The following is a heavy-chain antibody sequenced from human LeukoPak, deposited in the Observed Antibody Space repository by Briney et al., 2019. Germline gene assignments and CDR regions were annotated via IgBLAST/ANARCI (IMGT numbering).Heavy chain of an antibody. Sequence: PSETLSLTCTVSGGSISSYYWSWIRQPPGKGLXXXXXXYYSGSTNYNPSLKSRVTISVDTSKNQFSLKLSSVTAADTAVYYCARSYYGSGSYSVPLDYWGQGTLVTVSS. D-gene: IGHD3-10*01. J-gene: IGHJ4*02. CDR3: ARSYYGSGSYSVPLDY. V-gene: IGHV4-59*01. CDR2: XYYSGST. CDR1: GGSISSYY.